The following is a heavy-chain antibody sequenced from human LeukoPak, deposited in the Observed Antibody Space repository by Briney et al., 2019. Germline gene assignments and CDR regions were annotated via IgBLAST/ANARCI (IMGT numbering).Heavy chain of an antibody. CDR1: GGSISSSSYY. Sequence: SETLSLTCTVSGGSISSSSYYWGSIREPPEKGLEWIGTIYYSGSTYYNPSLKSRVTISVDTSKNQFSLKLSSVTAADTAVYYCARSRDGYNIDYWGQGTLVTVSS. V-gene: IGHV4-39*01. D-gene: IGHD5-24*01. CDR3: ARSRDGYNIDY. J-gene: IGHJ4*02. CDR2: IYYSGST.